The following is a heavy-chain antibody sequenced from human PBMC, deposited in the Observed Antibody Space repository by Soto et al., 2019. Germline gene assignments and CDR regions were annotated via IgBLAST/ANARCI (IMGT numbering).Heavy chain of an antibody. CDR2: ISYEGTNK. J-gene: IGHJ4*02. D-gene: IGHD1-20*01. CDR1: GFTFSSSG. CDR3: AKEFHTWNYFDY. V-gene: IGHV3-30*18. Sequence: GSLRLSCVASGFTFSSSGMHWVRQAPGKGLEWVAVISYEGTNKYYADSVKGRFTISRDNSKNTLYLQMNSLRGEDTGVYYCAKEFHTWNYFDYWGQGTLVTVSS.